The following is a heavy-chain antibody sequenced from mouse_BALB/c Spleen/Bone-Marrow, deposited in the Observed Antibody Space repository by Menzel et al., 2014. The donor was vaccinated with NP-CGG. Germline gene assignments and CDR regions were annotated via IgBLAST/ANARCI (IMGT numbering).Heavy chain of an antibody. CDR2: FNPYNDDS. J-gene: IGHJ2*01. CDR3: AREGWLLRFDY. V-gene: IGHV1-14*01. CDR1: GYMFTAYV. D-gene: IGHD2-3*01. Sequence: LVESGPELVKPGASVKMSCKASGYMFTAYVMHWVKQKPGQGLEWIGFFNPYNDDSNYNEKFKGKATLTPDKSSSTAYMELSSLTSEDSAVYYCAREGWLLRFDYWGQGTTLTVSS.